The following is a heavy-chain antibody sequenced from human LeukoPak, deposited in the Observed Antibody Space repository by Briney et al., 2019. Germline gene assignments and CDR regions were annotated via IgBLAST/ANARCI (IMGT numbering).Heavy chain of an antibody. CDR3: ARGLSSSSRYNWFDP. D-gene: IGHD6-6*01. V-gene: IGHV4-34*01. J-gene: IGHJ5*02. CDR2: INHSGST. CDR1: GGSFSGYY. Sequence: HSETLSLTCAVYGGSFSGYYWSWIRQPPGKGLEWIGEINHSGSTNYNPSLKSRVTISVDTSKNQFSLKLSSVTAADTAVYYCARGLSSSSRYNWFDPWGQGTLVTVSS.